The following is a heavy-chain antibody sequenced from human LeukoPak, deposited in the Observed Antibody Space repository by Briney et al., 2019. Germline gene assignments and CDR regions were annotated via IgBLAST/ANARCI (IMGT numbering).Heavy chain of an antibody. Sequence: GGSLRLSCAASALTSTNYAMGWVRHAQGKWREWVSTISGSGGATYYADSVKGRFTISRDNSKNTLYLQMNSLRAEDTAVYYCAKERAASGFDYWGQGTLVTVSS. D-gene: IGHD6-13*01. CDR3: AKERAASGFDY. CDR1: ALTSTNYA. CDR2: ISGSGGAT. J-gene: IGHJ4*02. V-gene: IGHV3-23*01.